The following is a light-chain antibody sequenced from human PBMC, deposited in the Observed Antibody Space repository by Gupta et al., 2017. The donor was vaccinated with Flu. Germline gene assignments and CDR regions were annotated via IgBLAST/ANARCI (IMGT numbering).Light chain of an antibody. CDR2: KAS. CDR3: QQYNSYSPSWT. CDR1: QSISSW. J-gene: IGKJ1*01. V-gene: IGKV1-5*03. Sequence: DIQMTQSPSTLSASVGDRVTITCRASQSISSWLAWYQQKPGKAPKLLIYKASSLESGVPSRFSGSGSGTEFTLTISILQPDDFATYYCQQYNSYSPSWTFGQGTKVEIK.